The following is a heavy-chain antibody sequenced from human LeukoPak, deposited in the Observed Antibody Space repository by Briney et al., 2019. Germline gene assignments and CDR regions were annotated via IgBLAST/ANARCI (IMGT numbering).Heavy chain of an antibody. V-gene: IGHV4-31*03. CDR1: GGSISSGGYS. Sequence: PSQTLSLTCTVSGGSISSGGYSWSWIRQHPGKGLEWIGYIYYSGSTYYIPSLKSRVTISVDTSKNQFSLKLSSVTAADTAVYYCARYAVVPAAIMAFDIWGQGTMVTVSS. CDR2: IYYSGST. CDR3: ARYAVVPAAIMAFDI. J-gene: IGHJ3*02. D-gene: IGHD2-2*01.